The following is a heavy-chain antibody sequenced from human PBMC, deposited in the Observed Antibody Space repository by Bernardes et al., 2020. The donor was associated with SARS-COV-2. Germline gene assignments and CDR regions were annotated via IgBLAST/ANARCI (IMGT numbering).Heavy chain of an antibody. V-gene: IGHV4-59*08. CDR3: ARQEWLRGPPDY. Sequence: SETLSLTCTVSGGSISSYYWSWIRQPPGKGLEWIGYIYYSGSTNYNPSLKSRVTISVDTSKNQFSLKLSSVTAADTAVYYCARQEWLRGPPDYWGQGTLVTVSS. CDR2: IYYSGST. J-gene: IGHJ4*02. D-gene: IGHD5-12*01. CDR1: GGSISSYY.